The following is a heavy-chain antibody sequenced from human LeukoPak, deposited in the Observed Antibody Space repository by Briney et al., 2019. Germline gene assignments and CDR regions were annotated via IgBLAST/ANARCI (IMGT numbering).Heavy chain of an antibody. V-gene: IGHV3-33*08. J-gene: IGHJ3*02. CDR3: ARGENYYDSSGYYTDAFDI. CDR2: IWYDGSNK. D-gene: IGHD3-22*01. Sequence: PGGSLRLSCAASGFTFSSYAMHWVRQAPGKGLEWVAVIWYDGSNKYYADSVKGRFTISRDNSKNTLYLQMNSLRAEDTAVYYCARGENYYDSSGYYTDAFDIWGQGTMVTVSS. CDR1: GFTFSSYA.